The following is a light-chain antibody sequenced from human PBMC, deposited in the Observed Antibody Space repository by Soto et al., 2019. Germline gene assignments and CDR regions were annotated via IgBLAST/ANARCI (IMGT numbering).Light chain of an antibody. CDR1: SSDVGAYNY. V-gene: IGLV2-11*01. J-gene: IGLJ1*01. CDR2: DVS. Sequence: QSALTQPRSVSGSPGQSVTISCTGTSSDVGAYNYVSWYQHHPGKAPKFMIYDVSKRPSGVPDRFSGSKSGNTASLTISGLQAEDEADYSCCSYAGSYTGVFGTGTKVTVL. CDR3: CSYAGSYTGV.